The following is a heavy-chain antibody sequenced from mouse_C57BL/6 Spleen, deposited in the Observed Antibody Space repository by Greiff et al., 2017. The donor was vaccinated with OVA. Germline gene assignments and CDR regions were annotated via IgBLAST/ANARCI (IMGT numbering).Heavy chain of an antibody. CDR2: IWSGGST. Sequence: VQGVESGPGLVQPSQSLSITCTVSGFSLTSYGVHWVRQSPGKGLEWLGVIWSGGSTDYNAAFISRLSISKDNSKSQVFFKMNSLQADDTAIYYCARDNDGYYPWFADWGQGTLVTVSA. CDR1: GFSLTSYG. CDR3: ARDNDGYYPWFAD. V-gene: IGHV2-2*01. D-gene: IGHD2-3*01. J-gene: IGHJ3*01.